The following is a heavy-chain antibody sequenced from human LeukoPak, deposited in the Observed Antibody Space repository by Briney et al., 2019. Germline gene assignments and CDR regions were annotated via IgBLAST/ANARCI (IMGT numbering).Heavy chain of an antibody. CDR3: ASAAEDYGLSNFDY. CDR1: GFTFSSYG. CDR2: ITATSSST. J-gene: IGHJ4*02. Sequence: GGSLRLSCAASGFTFSSYGMSWVRQAPGKGLEWVSAITATSSSTYDADSVQDRFTISRDNSKNTLYLQMNSLRAEDTAVYYCASAAEDYGLSNFDYWGQGTLVTVSS. V-gene: IGHV3-23*01. D-gene: IGHD4-17*01.